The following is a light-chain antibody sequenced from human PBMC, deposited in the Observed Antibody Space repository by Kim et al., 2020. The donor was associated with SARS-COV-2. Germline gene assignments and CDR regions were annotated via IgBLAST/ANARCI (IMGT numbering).Light chain of an antibody. CDR3: QVWDSSVV. J-gene: IGLJ2*01. CDR2: RDS. CDR1: NIGSKN. V-gene: IGLV3-9*01. Sequence: SVAQGQTARITCGGNNIGSKNVHWYQQKPGQAPGLVIYRDSNRPSGIPERFSGANSGNTATLTISRAQAGDEADYYCQVWDSSVVFGGGTQLTVL.